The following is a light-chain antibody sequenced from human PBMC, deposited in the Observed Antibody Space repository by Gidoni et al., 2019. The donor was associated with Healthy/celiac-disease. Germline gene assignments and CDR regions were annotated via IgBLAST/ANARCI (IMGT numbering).Light chain of an antibody. V-gene: IGKV3-15*01. Sequence: EIVMTQSPATLSVSQGERATLSCRASQSVSSNLARYQQKPGQAPRLLIYGASTRATGIPARFSGSWSGTEFTLTISSLQSEDFAVYYCQQYNNWPRTYTFGQXTKLEIK. CDR1: QSVSSN. J-gene: IGKJ2*01. CDR2: GAS. CDR3: QQYNNWPRTYT.